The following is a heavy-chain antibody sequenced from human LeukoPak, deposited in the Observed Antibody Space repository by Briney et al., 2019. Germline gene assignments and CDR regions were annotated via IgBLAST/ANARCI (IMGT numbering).Heavy chain of an antibody. J-gene: IGHJ4*02. Sequence: IGNIYYNGRTNYNPSLKSRVTISVDTSKNQFSLKLSSVTAADTAVYYCAREKSHIYYFDYWGQGTLVTVSS. CDR3: AREKSHIYYFDY. V-gene: IGHV4-59*12. CDR2: IYYNGRT.